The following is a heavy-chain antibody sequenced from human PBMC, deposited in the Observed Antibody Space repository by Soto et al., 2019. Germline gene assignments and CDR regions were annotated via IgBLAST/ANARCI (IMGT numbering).Heavy chain of an antibody. Sequence: QVQLVQSGAEVKKPGASVKVSCKASGYTFTSYGISWVRQAPGQGLEWMGWISAYNGNTNYAQKLQGRVTMTTDPATSTAYMELRSLRSDDTAVYYCARVAPPTKYSSSWLFGNYWGQGTLVTVSS. CDR3: ARVAPPTKYSSSWLFGNY. D-gene: IGHD6-13*01. CDR2: ISAYNGNT. CDR1: GYTFTSYG. J-gene: IGHJ4*02. V-gene: IGHV1-18*01.